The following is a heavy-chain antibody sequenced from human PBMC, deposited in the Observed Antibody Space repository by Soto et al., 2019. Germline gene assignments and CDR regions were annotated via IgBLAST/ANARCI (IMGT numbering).Heavy chain of an antibody. J-gene: IGHJ4*02. CDR3: ATQLVGGDSSGYNFYY. CDR1: GYTITSNY. D-gene: IGHD3-22*01. CDR2: INPNSGGT. Sequence: SCKASGYTITSNYMHWVRQAPGQGLEWMGWINPNSGGTNYAQKFQGWVTMTRDTSISTAYMEVSRLTSDETAVYYCATQLVGGDSSGYNFYYRGQRNPVTVYS. V-gene: IGHV1-2*04.